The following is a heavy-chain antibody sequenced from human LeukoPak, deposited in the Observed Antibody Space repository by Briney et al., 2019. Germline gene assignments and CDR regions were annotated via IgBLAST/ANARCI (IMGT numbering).Heavy chain of an antibody. CDR3: ARDQQAIPYAFDI. CDR1: GFSFSSYS. D-gene: IGHD2-2*01. V-gene: IGHV3-48*01. J-gene: IGHJ3*02. CDR2: ISSSSSNI. Sequence: GGSLRLSCAASGFSFSSYSMNWVRQAPGKGLEWVSYISSSSSNINYADSVKGRSTTSRDNAKNSLYLQMNSLRAEDTAVYYCARDQQAIPYAFDIWGQGTMVTVSS.